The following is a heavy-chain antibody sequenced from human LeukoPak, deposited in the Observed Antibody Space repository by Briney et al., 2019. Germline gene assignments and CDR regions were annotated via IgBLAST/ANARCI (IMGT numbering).Heavy chain of an antibody. D-gene: IGHD3-22*01. V-gene: IGHV4-59*01. Sequence: SETLSLTCTVSGVSISSYYWSWIRQPPGQGLEWIGYIYYSASTDYNPSLKSRVTISVDTSKNQFSLKLNSVTAADTAVYYCASTRYCHDSTGYYPVPFFDYWGQGALVTVSS. CDR1: GVSISSYY. CDR2: IYYSAST. CDR3: ASTRYCHDSTGYYPVPFFDY. J-gene: IGHJ4*02.